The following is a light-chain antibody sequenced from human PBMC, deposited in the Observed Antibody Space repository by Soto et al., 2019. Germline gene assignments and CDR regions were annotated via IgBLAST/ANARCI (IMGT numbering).Light chain of an antibody. CDR3: QQYNSYPFT. J-gene: IGKJ3*01. CDR1: KSISSW. V-gene: IGKV1-5*03. CDR2: KAS. Sequence: DIQMTQSPSTLSTSGGDRVTITCRASKSISSWLAWYQQKPGQAPKLLIYKASSLESEVPSRFSGSGSGTEFTLTISSLQPDDFATYYCQQYNSYPFTFGPGTKVDVK.